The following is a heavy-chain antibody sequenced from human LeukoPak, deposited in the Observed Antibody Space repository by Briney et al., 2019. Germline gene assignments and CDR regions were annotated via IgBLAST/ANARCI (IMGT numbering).Heavy chain of an antibody. Sequence: GASVKVSRKASGYTFTGYYMHWVRQAPGQGLEWMGWINPNSGGANYAQKFQGRVTMTRDTSISTAYMELSRLRSDDTAVYYCARSLNYYDSSGPLDYWGQGTLVTVSS. CDR2: INPNSGGA. J-gene: IGHJ4*02. V-gene: IGHV1-2*02. CDR3: ARSLNYYDSSGPLDY. D-gene: IGHD3-22*01. CDR1: GYTFTGYY.